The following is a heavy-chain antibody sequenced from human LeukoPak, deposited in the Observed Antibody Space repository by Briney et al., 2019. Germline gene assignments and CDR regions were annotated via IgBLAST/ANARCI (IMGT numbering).Heavy chain of an antibody. CDR2: MNPNSGNT. CDR3: ARGDYGGNWFDY. Sequence: ASVKVSCKASGYTFTSYDINWVRQATGQGLEWMGWMNPNSGNTGYAQKFQGRVTMARNTSISTAYMELSSLRSEDTAVYYCARGDYGGNWFDYWGQGTLVTVSS. J-gene: IGHJ4*02. V-gene: IGHV1-8*01. CDR1: GYTFTSYD. D-gene: IGHD4-23*01.